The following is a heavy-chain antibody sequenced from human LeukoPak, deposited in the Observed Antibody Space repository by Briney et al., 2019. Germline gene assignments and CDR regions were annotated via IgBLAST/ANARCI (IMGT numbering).Heavy chain of an antibody. J-gene: IGHJ4*02. V-gene: IGHV3-30*18. CDR1: GFTFSSYG. CDR3: AESGVQLPVFDY. D-gene: IGHD5-18*01. Sequence: GRSLRLSCAASGFTFSSYGMHWVRQAPGKGLEWVAVISYDGSNKYYADSVKGRFTISRDNSKNTLYLQMNSLRAEETAVYYCAESGVQLPVFDYWGQGTLVTVSS. CDR2: ISYDGSNK.